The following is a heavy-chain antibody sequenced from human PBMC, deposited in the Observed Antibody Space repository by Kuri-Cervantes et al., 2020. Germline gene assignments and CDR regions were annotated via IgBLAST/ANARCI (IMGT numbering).Heavy chain of an antibody. J-gene: IGHJ4*02. Sequence: GGSLRLSCAASGFTFSDYYMSWIRQAPGKGLEWVSYISSSGSTIYYADSVKGRFTISRDNSKNTLYLQMNSLRAEDTAVYYCAKLRWNDGLDYWGQGTLVTVSS. CDR2: ISSSGSTI. V-gene: IGHV3-11*04. D-gene: IGHD1-1*01. CDR1: GFTFSDYY. CDR3: AKLRWNDGLDY.